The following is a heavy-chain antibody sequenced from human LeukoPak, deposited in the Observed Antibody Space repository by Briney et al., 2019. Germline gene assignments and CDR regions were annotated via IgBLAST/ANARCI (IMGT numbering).Heavy chain of an antibody. D-gene: IGHD1-1*01. J-gene: IGHJ5*02. CDR2: INPNSGGT. CDR3: ARQLGNWFDP. CDR1: GYTFTGYY. Sequence: ASVKVSCKASGYTFTGYYMHWVRQAPGQGLEWMGWINPNSGGTNYAQKFQGRVTMTRDTSISTAYMELSGLRSDDPAVYYCARQLGNWFDPWGQGTLVTVSS. V-gene: IGHV1-2*02.